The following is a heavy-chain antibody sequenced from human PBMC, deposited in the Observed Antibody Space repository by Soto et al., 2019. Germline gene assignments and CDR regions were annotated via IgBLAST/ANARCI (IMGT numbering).Heavy chain of an antibody. J-gene: IGHJ6*02. D-gene: IGHD4-17*01. Sequence: EVQLVESGGGLVQPGGSLKLSCAASGFTFSGSAMHWVRQASGKGLEWVGRIRSKANSYATAYAASVKGRFTISRDDSKNTAYLQMNSLKTEDTAVYYCTRDYGDYQYYYYYGMDVWGQGTTVTVSS. CDR1: GFTFSGSA. CDR3: TRDYGDYQYYYYYGMDV. CDR2: IRSKANSYAT. V-gene: IGHV3-73*02.